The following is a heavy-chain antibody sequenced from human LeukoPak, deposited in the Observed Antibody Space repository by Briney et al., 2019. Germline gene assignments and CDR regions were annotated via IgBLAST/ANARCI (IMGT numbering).Heavy chain of an antibody. Sequence: GGSLRLSCAASGFTISSYSMNWVGQARGKGLEWVSSISSSSSYIYYADSVKGRFTISRDNAKNSLYLQMNSLRAEDTAVYYCARPCPYCCSTSGGYFDYWGQGTQVTVSS. CDR1: GFTISSYS. CDR3: ARPCPYCCSTSGGYFDY. J-gene: IGHJ4*02. CDR2: ISSSSSYI. V-gene: IGHV3-21*01. D-gene: IGHD2-2*01.